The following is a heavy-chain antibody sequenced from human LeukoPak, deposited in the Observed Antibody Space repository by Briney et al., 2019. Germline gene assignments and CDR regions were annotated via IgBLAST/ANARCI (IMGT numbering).Heavy chain of an antibody. CDR1: GGSFSGYY. CDR2: INHSGST. CDR3: ARAVFRGSSFDY. J-gene: IGHJ4*02. Sequence: SETLSLTCAVYGGSFSGYYWSWIRQPPGKGLEWIGEINHSGSTNYNPSLKSRVTISVDTSKNQFSLKLSSVTAADTAVYYCARAVFRGSSFDYWGQGTLVTVSS. V-gene: IGHV4-34*01. D-gene: IGHD1-14*01.